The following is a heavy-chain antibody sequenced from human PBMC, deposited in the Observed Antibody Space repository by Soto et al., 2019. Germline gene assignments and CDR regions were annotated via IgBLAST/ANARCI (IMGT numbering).Heavy chain of an antibody. CDR1: GGSISSGGYY. J-gene: IGHJ5*02. V-gene: IGHV4-31*03. CDR3: AREVVVVAGRSFDP. D-gene: IGHD2-15*01. CDR2: IYYSGST. Sequence: QVQLQESGPGLVKPSQTLSLTCTVSGGSISSGGYYWSWIRQHPGKGLEWIGYIYYSGSTYYNPSIKSRVTIEVDTSKNQFSLKLGSVTAADTAVYYCAREVVVVAGRSFDPWGQGTLVTVSS.